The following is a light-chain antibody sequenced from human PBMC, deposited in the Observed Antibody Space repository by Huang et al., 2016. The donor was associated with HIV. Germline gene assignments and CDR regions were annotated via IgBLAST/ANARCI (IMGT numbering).Light chain of an antibody. Sequence: EIVLKQSPGTLSLSPGERATLSCRASQSVRSSYFTWYQQKPGQAPRLLIYAASNRATGIPDMFTGSGSGTDCTLTIRRLEPEDFAVYYCQQGYTFGQGTKVEIK. CDR1: QSVRSSY. V-gene: IGKV3-20*01. CDR2: AAS. CDR3: QQGYT. J-gene: IGKJ2*01.